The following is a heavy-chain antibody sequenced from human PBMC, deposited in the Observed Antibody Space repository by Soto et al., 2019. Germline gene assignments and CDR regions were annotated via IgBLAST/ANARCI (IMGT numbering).Heavy chain of an antibody. V-gene: IGHV1-2*02. CDR2: INPNSGGT. CDR3: ARYGFGQHPSPYYYGMDV. CDR1: GYTFTGYY. J-gene: IGHJ6*02. D-gene: IGHD3-10*01. Sequence: ASVKVSCKASGYTFTGYYMHWVRQAPGQGLEWMGWINPNSGGTNYAQKFQGRVTMTRDTSISTAYMELSRLRSDDTAVYYCARYGFGQHPSPYYYGMDVWGQGNTVTV.